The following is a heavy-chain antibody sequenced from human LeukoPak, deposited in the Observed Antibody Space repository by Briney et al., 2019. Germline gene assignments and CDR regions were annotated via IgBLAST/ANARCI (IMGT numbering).Heavy chain of an antibody. CDR2: ISYDGSNK. CDR1: GFTFSSYA. D-gene: IGHD3-10*01. J-gene: IGHJ4*02. V-gene: IGHV3-30-3*01. CDR3: ARDSYGSGSYSIDY. Sequence: PGRSLRLSCAASGFTFSSYAMHWVRQAPGKGLEWVAVISYDGSNKYYADSVKGRFTISRDNSKNTLYLQMNSLRPEDTAVYYCARDSYGSGSYSIDYWGQGTLVTVSS.